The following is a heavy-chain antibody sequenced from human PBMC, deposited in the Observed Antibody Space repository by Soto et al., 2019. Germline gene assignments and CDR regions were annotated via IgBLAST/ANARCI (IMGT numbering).Heavy chain of an antibody. V-gene: IGHV5-51*01. D-gene: IGHD2-2*01. J-gene: IGHJ5*02. CDR2: IYPGDSDT. CDR1: GYRFTSYW. Sequence: GEFLKICCKGSGYRFTSYWIGWGREMGGKGLEWMGIIYPGDSDTRYSPSFQGQVTIAAAKSISTAYLQWSSLKASDTAMYYCARRIGYCSSTSCPAWFDPWGQGTMVTVSS. CDR3: ARRIGYCSSTSCPAWFDP.